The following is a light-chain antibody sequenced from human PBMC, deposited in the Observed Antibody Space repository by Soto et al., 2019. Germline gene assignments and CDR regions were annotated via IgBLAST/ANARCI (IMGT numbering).Light chain of an antibody. CDR3: QQYYSFPRT. V-gene: IGKV1-39*01. Sequence: DIQMTQSPSSLSASVGDRVTITCRAGQTISNYLNWFQQKPGKAPELLIYAASTLQSGVPSRFSGSGSGTDFTLTISCLQSEDFATYYCQQYYSFPRTFGQGTKVDIK. CDR1: QTISNY. CDR2: AAS. J-gene: IGKJ1*01.